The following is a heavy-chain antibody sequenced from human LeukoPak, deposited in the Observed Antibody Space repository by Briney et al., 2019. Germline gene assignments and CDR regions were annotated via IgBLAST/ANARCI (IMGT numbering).Heavy chain of an antibody. J-gene: IGHJ6*03. CDR1: GGSSSGYY. Sequence: SETLSLTCAVYGGSSSGYYWSWIRRPPGKGLEWIGEINHSGSTNYNPSLKSRVTISVDTSKNQFSPKLSSVTAADTAVYYCARAGYSYGYGYYYMDVWGKGTTVTVSS. CDR2: INHSGST. D-gene: IGHD5-18*01. CDR3: ARAGYSYGYGYYYMDV. V-gene: IGHV4-34*01.